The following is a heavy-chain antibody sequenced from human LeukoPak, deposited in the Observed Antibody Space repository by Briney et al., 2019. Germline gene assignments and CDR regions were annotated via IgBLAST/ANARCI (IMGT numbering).Heavy chain of an antibody. Sequence: ASVTVSCKASGYTFTSYGISWVRQAPGQVLEWMGWISAYNGNTNYAQKLQGRVTMTTDTSTSTAYMELRSLRSDDTAVYYCARELLGWLQWGYYFDYWGQGTLVTVSS. CDR2: ISAYNGNT. CDR1: GYTFTSYG. CDR3: ARELLGWLQWGYYFDY. D-gene: IGHD5-12*01. V-gene: IGHV1-18*01. J-gene: IGHJ4*02.